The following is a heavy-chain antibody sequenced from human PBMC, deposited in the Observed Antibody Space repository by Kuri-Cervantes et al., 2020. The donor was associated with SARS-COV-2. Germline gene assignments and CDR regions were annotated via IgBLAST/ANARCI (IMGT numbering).Heavy chain of an antibody. Sequence: SVKVSCKASGGTFSSYAISWVRQAPGQGLEWMGGIIPIFGTANYAQKFQGRVTITADESTSTAYMELSSLRSEDTAVYYCASISVFRYCSSTSCPHGRGQGTLVTVSS. CDR1: GGTFSSYA. D-gene: IGHD2-2*01. CDR2: IIPIFGTA. J-gene: IGHJ4*02. V-gene: IGHV1-69*13. CDR3: ASISVFRYCSSTSCPHG.